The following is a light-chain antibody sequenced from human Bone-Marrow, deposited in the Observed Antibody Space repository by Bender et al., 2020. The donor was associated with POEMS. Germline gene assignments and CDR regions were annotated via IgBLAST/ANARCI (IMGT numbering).Light chain of an antibody. CDR3: ATWDDSLSGWV. Sequence: QSVLTQPPSASGTPGQRVTISCSGSSSNIGRSFVYWYQHLPGTAPKLLIYRNNQRPSGVPDRFSGSKSGTSASLAITGPRSEDEADYYCATWDDSLSGWVFGGGTKLTVL. CDR2: RNN. J-gene: IGLJ3*02. V-gene: IGLV1-47*01. CDR1: SSNIGRSF.